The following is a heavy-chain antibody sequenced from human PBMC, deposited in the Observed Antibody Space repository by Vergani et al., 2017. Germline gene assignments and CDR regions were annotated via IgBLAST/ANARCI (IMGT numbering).Heavy chain of an antibody. CDR1: GYPFSNYY. V-gene: IGHV1-46*03. J-gene: IGHJ4*02. CDR3: ARGDYGILTGYRY. D-gene: IGHD3-9*01. Sequence: QVQVVQSGAEVKKSGASVKVSCQTSGYPFSNYYMPWVRQAPGQGLEWMGIINPSGGHTNYAQKFQGRVTMTRDTSTSTVYMELSSLRSEDTAIYYCARGDYGILTGYRYWGQGTLVTVSA. CDR2: INPSGGHT.